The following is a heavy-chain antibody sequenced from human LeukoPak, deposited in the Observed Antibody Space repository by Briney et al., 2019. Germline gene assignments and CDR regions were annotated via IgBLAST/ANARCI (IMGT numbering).Heavy chain of an antibody. CDR2: IEYTGTTK. Sequence: PGGSLRLSCATSTFSFSGYSMHWVRQAPGKGLVWVSYIEYTGTTKYYADSVRGRFTLSRDSAKSTLYLQMNSLRDEGTAVYYCAGILGFTLDYWGQGTLVTVSS. V-gene: IGHV3-48*02. CDR3: AGILGFTLDY. CDR1: TFSFSGYS. J-gene: IGHJ4*02.